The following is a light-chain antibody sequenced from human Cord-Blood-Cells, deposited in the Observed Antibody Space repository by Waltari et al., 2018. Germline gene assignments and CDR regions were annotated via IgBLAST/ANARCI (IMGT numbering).Light chain of an antibody. Sequence: QSALTQPASVSGSPGQSITISCTGTSSDVGGYNYVSWYQQHPGNTPKIMIYDVSNRPSGVSDRFSGSKACNTASLTISGLQAEDEADYYCSAYTSSSTWVFGGGTKLTVL. CDR3: SAYTSSSTWV. J-gene: IGLJ3*02. CDR1: SSDVGGYNY. V-gene: IGLV2-14*01. CDR2: DVS.